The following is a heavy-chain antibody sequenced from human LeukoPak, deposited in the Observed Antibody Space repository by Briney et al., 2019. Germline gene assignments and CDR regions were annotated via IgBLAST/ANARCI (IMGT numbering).Heavy chain of an antibody. V-gene: IGHV1-2*02. CDR1: GYTFINCG. J-gene: IGHJ4*02. CDR3: ARDGVPGGVTMG. CDR2: INPNSGGT. Sequence: GASVKVSCKASGYTFINCGITWVRQAPGQGLEWMGWINPNSGGTNYAQKFQGRVTMTRDTSISTAYMELSRLRSDDTAVYYCARDGVPGGVTMGWGQGTLVTVSS. D-gene: IGHD3-10*01.